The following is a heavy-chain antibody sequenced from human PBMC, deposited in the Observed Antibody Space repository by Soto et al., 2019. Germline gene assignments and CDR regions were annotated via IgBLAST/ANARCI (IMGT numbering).Heavy chain of an antibody. D-gene: IGHD3-10*01. CDR3: AKGVVLLWFGESQHYFDY. J-gene: IGHJ4*02. V-gene: IGHV3-23*01. Sequence: GGSLRLSCAASGFTFSSYAMSWVRQAPGKGLEWVSAISGSGGSTYYADSVKGRFTISRDNSKNTLYLQMNSLRAEDTAVYYCAKGVVLLWFGESQHYFDYWGQGTLVTVSS. CDR1: GFTFSSYA. CDR2: ISGSGGST.